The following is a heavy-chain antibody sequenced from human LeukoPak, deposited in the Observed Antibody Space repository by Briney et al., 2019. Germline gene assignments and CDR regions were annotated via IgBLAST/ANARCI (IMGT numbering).Heavy chain of an antibody. CDR3: ARDRALGGWLLTFDY. Sequence: PSETLSLTCTVSGGSISGYYWSWIRQPAGKGLEWIGHIYTSGTTTYNPSLRSRVTMSVDTSKNQFSLKLSSVTAADTAVYYCARDRALGGWLLTFDYWGRGTLVTVSS. D-gene: IGHD5-24*01. CDR1: GGSISGYY. V-gene: IGHV4-4*07. CDR2: IYTSGTT. J-gene: IGHJ4*02.